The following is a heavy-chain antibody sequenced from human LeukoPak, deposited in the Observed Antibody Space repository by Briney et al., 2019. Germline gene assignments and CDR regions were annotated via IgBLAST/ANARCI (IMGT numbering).Heavy chain of an antibody. Sequence: ASVKVSCKASGYTFTSYAMNWVRQAPGQGLEWMGWINTNTGNPTYAQGLTGRFVFSLDPSVKTAYLRISSLKAEDTAVYFCAREIAGDANNYFDSWGQGTLVTVSS. CDR2: INTNTGNP. D-gene: IGHD1-14*01. CDR3: AREIAGDANNYFDS. J-gene: IGHJ4*02. CDR1: GYTFTSYA. V-gene: IGHV7-4-1*02.